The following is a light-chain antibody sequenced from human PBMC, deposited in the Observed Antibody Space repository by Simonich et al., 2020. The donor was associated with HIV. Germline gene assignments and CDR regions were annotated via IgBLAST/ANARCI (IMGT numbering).Light chain of an antibody. Sequence: EIVMTQSPATLSVSTGERATLSCRASQSVRSNLACYQQKPGQTPRLLIYYASNRATGIPARFSCSGSGTDFTLTISSLETEDFAVYFCQQRSNWPTFTFGPGTKVDIK. J-gene: IGKJ3*01. V-gene: IGKV3-11*01. CDR2: YAS. CDR1: QSVRSN. CDR3: QQRSNWPTFT.